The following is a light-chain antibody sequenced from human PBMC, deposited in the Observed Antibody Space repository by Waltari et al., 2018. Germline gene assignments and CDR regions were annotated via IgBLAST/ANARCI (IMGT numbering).Light chain of an antibody. V-gene: IGLV1-51*02. CDR3: GTWDSSLSGAV. J-gene: IGLJ7*01. CDR1: SSNIGNNY. Sequence: QSVLTQPPSVSAAPGQRVTISCSGGSSNIGNNYVSWYRQFPGTAPKLLIYEDSYRPSGSPGRFSGSKSGTSATLDITGLQAGDEADYYCGTWDSSLSGAVFGGGTHLTVL. CDR2: EDS.